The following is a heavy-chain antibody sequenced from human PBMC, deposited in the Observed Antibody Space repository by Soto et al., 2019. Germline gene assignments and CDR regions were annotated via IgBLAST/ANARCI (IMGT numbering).Heavy chain of an antibody. CDR2: ISYDGRSE. Sequence: PRLSCVDSGFTFSNYGMHWVRQTPGKGLEWVAGISYDGRSEFYVDSVKGRFTLSRDNSKNTLSLQMITLRPEDTGVYYCAKDLDVVVVQSATRGLDVWGQGTTVTVSS. CDR3: AKDLDVVVVQSATRGLDV. CDR1: GFTFSNYG. D-gene: IGHD2-15*01. V-gene: IGHV3-30*18. J-gene: IGHJ6*02.